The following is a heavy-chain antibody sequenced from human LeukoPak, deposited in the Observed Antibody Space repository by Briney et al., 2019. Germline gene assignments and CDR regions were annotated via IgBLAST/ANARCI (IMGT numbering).Heavy chain of an antibody. D-gene: IGHD1-26*01. CDR3: ARGQWWELLTTSYYYFDY. Sequence: SSETLSLTCAVYGGSFSGYYWSWIRQPPGKGLEWIGEINHSGSTNYNPSLKSRVTISVDTSKNQFSLRLSSVTAADTAVYYCARGQWWELLTTSYYYFDYWGQGTLVTVSS. CDR1: GGSFSGYY. CDR2: INHSGST. J-gene: IGHJ4*02. V-gene: IGHV4-34*01.